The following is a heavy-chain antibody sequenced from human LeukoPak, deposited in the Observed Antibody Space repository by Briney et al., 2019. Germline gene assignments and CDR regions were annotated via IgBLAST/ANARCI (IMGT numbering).Heavy chain of an antibody. V-gene: IGHV3-11*04. CDR1: GVTVSSNY. D-gene: IGHD3-10*02. CDR2: ISSSGSTI. Sequence: GGSLRLSCAASGVTVSSNYMSWVRQAPGKGLEWVSYISSSGSTIYYADSVKGRFTISRDDAKNSLYLQMNSLRAEDTAVYYCAELGITMIGGVWGKGTTVTISS. CDR3: AELGITMIGGV. J-gene: IGHJ6*04.